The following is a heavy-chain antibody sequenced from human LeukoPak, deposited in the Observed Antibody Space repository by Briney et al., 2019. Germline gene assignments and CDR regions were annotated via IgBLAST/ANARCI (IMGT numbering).Heavy chain of an antibody. D-gene: IGHD4/OR15-4a*01. J-gene: IGHJ4*02. CDR2: IKQDGSET. Sequence: GGSLRLSCAASGFTFSNYWMSWVRQAPGKGLEWVANIKQDGSETYYGDSVKGRFTISRDNAKNSLLLQMNSLRAEDTAVYYCASTLKRDYWGQGTLVTVSS. V-gene: IGHV3-7*01. CDR1: GFTFSNYW. CDR3: ASTLKRDY.